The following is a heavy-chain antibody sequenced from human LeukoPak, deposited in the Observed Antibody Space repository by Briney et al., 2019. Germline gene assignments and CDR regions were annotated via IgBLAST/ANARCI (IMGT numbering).Heavy chain of an antibody. CDR2: IYYSGST. CDR3: ARVAGLMTIYAFDI. Sequence: SETLSLTCTVSGGSVSSYYWSWIRQPPGKGLEWSGYIYYSGSTNYNPSLKSRVTISVDTSKNQFSLKLSSVTAADTAVYYCARVAGLMTIYAFDIWGQGTMVTVSS. CDR1: GGSVSSYY. V-gene: IGHV4-59*02. J-gene: IGHJ3*02. D-gene: IGHD4/OR15-4a*01.